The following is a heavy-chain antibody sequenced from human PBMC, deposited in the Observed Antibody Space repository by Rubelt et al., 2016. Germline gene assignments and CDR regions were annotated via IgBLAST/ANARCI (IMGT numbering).Heavy chain of an antibody. V-gene: IGHV3-74*01. CDR3: ARDRGRDDYNFLAQPGAAFDL. Sequence: EARGGLVQPGGSLRLSCVASGFTVSSVWMHWVRQVPGKGLVWVSRINDDVSSTTKAYADSVKGKFSISRDNSKNKMYLQMNSLRAEDTAVYYCARDRGRDDYNFLAQPGAAFDLWGQGTMVTVSS. CDR2: INDDVSST. CDR1: GFTVSSVW. D-gene: IGHD5-24*01. J-gene: IGHJ3*01.